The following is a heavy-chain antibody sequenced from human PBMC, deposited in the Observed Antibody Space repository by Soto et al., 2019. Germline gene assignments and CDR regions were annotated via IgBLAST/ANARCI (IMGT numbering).Heavy chain of an antibody. Sequence: ASVKVSCKASGYTFTSYALHWVRQVPGQTLEWMGWINADDGNTKYSQKFQGRLTITRDTSASTAYMDLSSLRSEDTAVYYCTSRANYYDSSGYDDAFDIWGQGTMVTVSS. CDR3: TSRANYYDSSGYDDAFDI. CDR1: GYTFTSYA. J-gene: IGHJ3*02. D-gene: IGHD3-22*01. V-gene: IGHV1-3*01. CDR2: INADDGNT.